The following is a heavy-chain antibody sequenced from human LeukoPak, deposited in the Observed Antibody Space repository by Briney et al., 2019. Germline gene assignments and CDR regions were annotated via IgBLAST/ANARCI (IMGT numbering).Heavy chain of an antibody. V-gene: IGHV3-11*01. J-gene: IGHJ4*02. D-gene: IGHD3-22*01. Sequence: GRSLRLSCAASGFIFSDYYMSWIRQAPGKGLEWVSYISSSGSTIYYADSVKGRFTISRDNAKNSLYLQMNSLRAEDTAVYYCARDRGDMIVVVRGDYWGQGTLVTVSS. CDR2: ISSSGSTI. CDR3: ARDRGDMIVVVRGDY. CDR1: GFIFSDYY.